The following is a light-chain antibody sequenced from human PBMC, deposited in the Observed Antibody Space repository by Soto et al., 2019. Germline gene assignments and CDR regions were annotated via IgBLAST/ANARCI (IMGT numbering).Light chain of an antibody. Sequence: QSVLPQPASMSGSPGQSITISCTGTSSDVGGYNYVSWYQQHPGKAPKLMIYEVSNRPSGVSNRFSGSKSGNTASLTISGLQAEDEADYYCSSYTSSRTLVFGGGTKLTVL. CDR3: SSYTSSRTLV. J-gene: IGLJ2*01. V-gene: IGLV2-14*01. CDR1: SSDVGGYNY. CDR2: EVS.